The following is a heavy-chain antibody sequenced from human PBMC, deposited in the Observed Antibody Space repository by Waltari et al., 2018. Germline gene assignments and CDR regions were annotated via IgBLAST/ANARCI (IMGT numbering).Heavy chain of an antibody. V-gene: IGHV1-69*02. J-gene: IGHJ3*01. Sequence: QVQLVQSGAEVKKPGSSVKVSCKASGGTFSSYTISWGQQAPGQGHEWKGRFVPILGISNYRQKYQGRVTTTTDKSSSTAFMELGSLRSADTAVYYCASDWVYTNAFDLWGQGTPVPVSS. CDR3: ASDWVYTNAFDL. D-gene: IGHD2-8*01. CDR1: GGTFSSYT. CDR2: FVPILGIS.